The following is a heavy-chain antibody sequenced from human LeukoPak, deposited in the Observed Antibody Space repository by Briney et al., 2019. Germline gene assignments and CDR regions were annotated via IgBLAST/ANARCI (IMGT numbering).Heavy chain of an antibody. Sequence: GGSLRLSCGAPGFYFNGGSITRGRQAPGEGLEWVSLIASSGRNTYYTDSVRGRFTISRDNSKKTLSLQMNSLRVEDTAIYYCAKDIQLSAWGLGTMVTVSS. D-gene: IGHD5-24*01. V-gene: IGHV3-23*01. J-gene: IGHJ3*01. CDR3: AKDIQLSA. CDR1: GFYFNGGS. CDR2: IASSGRNT.